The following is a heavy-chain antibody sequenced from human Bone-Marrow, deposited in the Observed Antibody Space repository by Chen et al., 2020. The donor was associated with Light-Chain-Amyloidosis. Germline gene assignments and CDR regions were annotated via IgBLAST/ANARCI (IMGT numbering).Heavy chain of an antibody. D-gene: IGHD6-19*01. CDR1: GFTLSNYA. V-gene: IGHV3-23*04. CDR3: AKRGSYYYYGMDV. Sequence: EVLLVESGGGLVQPGGSLRLSCAASGFTLSNYAMDWVRQAPGKGLEWVSSISGGDTYNANSVKGRFPVSRDDSGNTLYLQMNSLRAEDTAVYYCAKRGSYYYYGMDVWGQGTTVTVSS. J-gene: IGHJ6*02. CDR2: ISGGDT.